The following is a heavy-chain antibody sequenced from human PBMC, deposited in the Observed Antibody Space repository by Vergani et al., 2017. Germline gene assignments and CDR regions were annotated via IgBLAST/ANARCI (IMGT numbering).Heavy chain of an antibody. D-gene: IGHD2-2*01. CDR2: ISYDGSNK. J-gene: IGHJ4*02. CDR1: GFTFISYG. CDR3: ARDLAIVVVPAAISH. Sequence: QVQLVESGGGVVQPGRSLRLSCAASGFTFISYGMHWVRQAPGKGLEWVAVISYDGSNKYYADSVKGRFTISRDNSKSTLYQQMNSLRAEDTAVYYCARDLAIVVVPAAISHWGQGTLVTVSS. V-gene: IGHV3-30*03.